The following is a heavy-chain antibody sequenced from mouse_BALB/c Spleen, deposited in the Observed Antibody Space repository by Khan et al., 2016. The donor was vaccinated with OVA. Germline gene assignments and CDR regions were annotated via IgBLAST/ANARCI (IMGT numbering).Heavy chain of an antibody. V-gene: IGHV1-54*01. J-gene: IGHJ4*01. D-gene: IGHD2-2*01. CDR2: INPGSGNT. CDR1: GYAFADYL. CDR3: ARSGGYGDAVDY. Sequence: VKLQESGTELLSPGTSVKVSCKASGYAFADYLIDWVKQRPGQGLEWIGVINPGSGNTNYNEKFKGKATLTAAKSSSTAYMQLSSLTSDDSAVYFCARSGGYGDAVDYWGQGTSVTVSS.